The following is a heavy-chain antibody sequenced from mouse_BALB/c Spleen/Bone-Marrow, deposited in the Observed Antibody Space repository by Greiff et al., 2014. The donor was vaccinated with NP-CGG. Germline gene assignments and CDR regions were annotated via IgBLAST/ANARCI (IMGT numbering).Heavy chain of an antibody. V-gene: IGHV14-3*02. CDR3: ARWEYYAMDY. J-gene: IGHJ4*01. D-gene: IGHD4-1*01. Sequence: EVQLQQSGAELVKPGASVKLSCTASGFNIKDTYMHWVKQRPEQGLAWIGRIDPANGNTKYDPKFQGKATITADTSSNTAYLQLSSLTSEDTAVYYCARWEYYAMDYWGQGTSVTGSS. CDR1: GFNIKDTY. CDR2: IDPANGNT.